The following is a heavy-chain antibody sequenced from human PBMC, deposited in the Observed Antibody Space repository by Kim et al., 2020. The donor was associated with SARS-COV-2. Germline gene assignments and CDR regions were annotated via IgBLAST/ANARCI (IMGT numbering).Heavy chain of an antibody. Sequence: KSRVTISVDTSKNQFSLKLSSVTAADTAVYYCARVPIRFLEGLPPDAFDIWGQGTMVTVSS. CDR3: ARVPIRFLEGLPPDAFDI. D-gene: IGHD3-3*01. V-gene: IGHV4-34*01. J-gene: IGHJ3*02.